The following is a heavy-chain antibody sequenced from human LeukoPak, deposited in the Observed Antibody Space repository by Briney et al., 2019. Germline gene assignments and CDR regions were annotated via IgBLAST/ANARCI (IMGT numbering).Heavy chain of an antibody. D-gene: IGHD3-3*01. J-gene: IGHJ4*02. Sequence: SVEVSCKASGFTFTSSAVQWVRQARGQRLEWIGWIVVGSGNTNYAQKFQERVTITRDMSTSTAYMELSSLRSEDTAVYYCAAGTINRFLEDFWGQGTLVTVSS. CDR2: IVVGSGNT. V-gene: IGHV1-58*01. CDR3: AAGTINRFLEDF. CDR1: GFTFTSSA.